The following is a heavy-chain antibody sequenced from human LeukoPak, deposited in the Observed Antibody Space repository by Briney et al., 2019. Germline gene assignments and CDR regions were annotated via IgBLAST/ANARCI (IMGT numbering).Heavy chain of an antibody. CDR1: GYTFTSYG. Sequence: GASVKVSCKASGYTFTSYGIRWVRQAPGQGLEWMGWISAYNGNTNYAQKLQSRVTMTTDTSTSTAYMELRSLRSDDTAVYYCAREQQWASMGSYYFDYWGQGTLVTVSS. V-gene: IGHV1-18*01. CDR3: AREQQWASMGSYYFDY. J-gene: IGHJ4*02. D-gene: IGHD6-19*01. CDR2: ISAYNGNT.